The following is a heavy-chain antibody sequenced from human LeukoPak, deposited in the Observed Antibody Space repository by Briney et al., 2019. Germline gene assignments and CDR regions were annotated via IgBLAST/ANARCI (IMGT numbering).Heavy chain of an antibody. J-gene: IGHJ4*02. D-gene: IGHD3-16*02. V-gene: IGHV3-9*01. Sequence: PGGSLRLSCAASGFTFDDYAMHWVRQAPGKGLEWVSGISWNSGSIGYADSVKGRFTISRDNAKNSLYLQMNSLRAEDTALYYCAKDSTLGYTTKSFDYWGQGTLVTVSS. CDR2: ISWNSGSI. CDR1: GFTFDDYA. CDR3: AKDSTLGYTTKSFDY.